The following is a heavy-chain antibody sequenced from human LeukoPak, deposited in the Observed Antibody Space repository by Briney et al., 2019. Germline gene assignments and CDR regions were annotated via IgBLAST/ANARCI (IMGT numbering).Heavy chain of an antibody. J-gene: IGHJ3*02. V-gene: IGHV1-69*05. Sequence: WASVKVSCKASGGTFSSYAISWVRQAPGQGLKWMGGIIPIFGTANYAQKFQGRVTITTDESTSTAYMELSSLRSEDTAVYYCAREGYGGNSFAFDIWGQGTMVTVSS. CDR1: GGTFSSYA. D-gene: IGHD4-23*01. CDR2: IIPIFGTA. CDR3: AREGYGGNSFAFDI.